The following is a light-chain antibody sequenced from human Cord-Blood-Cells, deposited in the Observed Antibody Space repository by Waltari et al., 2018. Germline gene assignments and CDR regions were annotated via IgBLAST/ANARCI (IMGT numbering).Light chain of an antibody. CDR3: QQSYSTPYS. J-gene: IGKJ2*03. V-gene: IGKV1-39*01. CDR2: AAS. Sequence: DIQMSHSPSSLSASVGDRVPITCRASQNISSYLNWYQQKPGKAPKLLIYAASSLQSGVPSRFSGSGSGTDFTLTISSLQPEDFATYYCQQSYSTPYSFGQGTKLEIK. CDR1: QNISSY.